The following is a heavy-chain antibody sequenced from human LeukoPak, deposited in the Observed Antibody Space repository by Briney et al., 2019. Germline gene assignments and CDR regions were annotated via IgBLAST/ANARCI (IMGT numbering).Heavy chain of an antibody. CDR2: INHSGST. CDR1: GGSISSYY. J-gene: IGHJ4*02. CDR3: ARRGSCFDY. Sequence: SETLSLTCTVSGGSISSYYWSWIRQPPGKGLEWIGEINHSGSTNYNPSLKSRVTISVDTSKNQFSLKLSSVTAADTAVYYCARRGSCFDYWGQGTLVTVSS. V-gene: IGHV4-34*01.